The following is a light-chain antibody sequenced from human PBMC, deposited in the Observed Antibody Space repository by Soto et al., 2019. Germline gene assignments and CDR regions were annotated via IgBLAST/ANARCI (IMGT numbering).Light chain of an antibody. CDR3: QQYGSSPSWT. V-gene: IGKV3-20*01. J-gene: IGKJ1*01. CDR2: GAS. CDR1: QSVSSSY. Sequence: EIVLTQSPGTRSLSPGERATLSCRASQSVSSSYLAWYQQKPGQAPRLLIYGASSRATVIPDRFSGSGSGTDFTLTISRLEPEDFAVYYCQQYGSSPSWTFGQGTKVDIK.